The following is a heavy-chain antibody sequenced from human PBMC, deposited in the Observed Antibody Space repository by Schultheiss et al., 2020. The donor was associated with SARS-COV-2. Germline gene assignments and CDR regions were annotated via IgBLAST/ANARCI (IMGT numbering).Heavy chain of an antibody. D-gene: IGHD6-13*01. Sequence: GGSLRLSCAASGFTFSSYWMHWVRQAPGKGLEWVAVIWYDGSNKYYADSVKGRFTISRDNSKNTLYLQMNSLRAEDTAVYYCARDLGAAAASNDAFDIWGQGTMVTVSS. CDR3: ARDLGAAAASNDAFDI. CDR2: IWYDGSNK. V-gene: IGHV3-33*08. CDR1: GFTFSSYW. J-gene: IGHJ3*02.